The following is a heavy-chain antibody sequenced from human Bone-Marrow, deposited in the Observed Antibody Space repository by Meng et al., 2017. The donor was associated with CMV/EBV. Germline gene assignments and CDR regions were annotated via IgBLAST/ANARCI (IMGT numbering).Heavy chain of an antibody. CDR3: AKFGWGSGSYLVEATPY. CDR1: GCTFRSYG. D-gene: IGHD1-26*01. J-gene: IGHJ4*03. Sequence: GGSLRLSWAASGCTFRSYGMHWVRQAPGKGLEWVAFIRYDGSNKYYADSVKGRFTITRDNSKNPLYLQIDSLRAEDTAGYYGAKFGWGSGSYLVEATPYWGQGTLVTVSS. CDR2: IRYDGSNK. V-gene: IGHV3-30*02.